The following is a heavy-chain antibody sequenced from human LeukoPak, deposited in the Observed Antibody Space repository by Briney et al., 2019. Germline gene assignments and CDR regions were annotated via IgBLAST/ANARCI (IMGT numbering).Heavy chain of an antibody. D-gene: IGHD2-2*01. J-gene: IGHJ6*02. CDR3: ARDDCSSTSCCGDYYYGMDV. Sequence: PGRSLRLSCAASGFTFSSYSMNWVRQAPGKGLEWVSYISSSSSTIYYADSVKGRFTISRDNAKNSLYLQMNSLRDEDTAVYYCARDDCSSTSCCGDYYYGMDVWGQGTTVTVSS. CDR2: ISSSSSTI. CDR1: GFTFSSYS. V-gene: IGHV3-48*02.